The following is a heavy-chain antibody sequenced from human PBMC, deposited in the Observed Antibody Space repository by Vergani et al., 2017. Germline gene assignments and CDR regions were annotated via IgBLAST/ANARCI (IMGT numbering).Heavy chain of an antibody. V-gene: IGHV3-7*03. Sequence: EVQLVESGGGLVQPGGSLRLSCAASGFTFSSYWMSWVRQAPGKGLEWVANIKQDGSEKYYVDSVKGRFTISRDNAKNSLYLQMNSLRAEDTALYYCAKDIAGDYGEYFDYWGQGTLVTVSS. CDR1: GFTFSSYW. D-gene: IGHD4-17*01. CDR3: AKDIAGDYGEYFDY. CDR2: IKQDGSEK. J-gene: IGHJ4*02.